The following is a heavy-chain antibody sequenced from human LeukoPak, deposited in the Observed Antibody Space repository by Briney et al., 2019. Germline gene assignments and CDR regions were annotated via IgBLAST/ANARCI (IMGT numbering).Heavy chain of an antibody. CDR2: IYSGGST. Sequence: GGSLRLSCAASGFIVSSNYMSWVRQAPGKGLEWVSVIYSGGSTYYADSVKGRFTISRDNSKNTLYLQMNSLRAKDTAVYYCARASGATHYYYGMDVWGQGTTVTVSS. D-gene: IGHD6-25*01. CDR1: GFIVSSNY. J-gene: IGHJ6*02. V-gene: IGHV3-66*01. CDR3: ARASGATHYYYGMDV.